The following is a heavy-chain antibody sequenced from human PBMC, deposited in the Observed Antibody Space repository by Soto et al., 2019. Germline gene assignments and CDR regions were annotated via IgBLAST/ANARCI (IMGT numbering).Heavy chain of an antibody. J-gene: IGHJ4*02. V-gene: IGHV3-30*18. CDR3: AKPMSTEYQPLAD. D-gene: IGHD2-2*01. CDR2: ISYDGSNK. CDR1: GFTFSSYG. Sequence: SLRLSCAASGFTFSSYGMHWVRQAPGKGLEWVAVISYDGSNKYYADSVKGRFTISRDNSKNTLYLQMNSLRAEDTAVYYCAKPMSTEYQPLADWGQGTLVTVSS.